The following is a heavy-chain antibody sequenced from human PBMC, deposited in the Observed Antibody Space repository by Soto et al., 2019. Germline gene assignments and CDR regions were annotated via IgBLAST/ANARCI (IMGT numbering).Heavy chain of an antibody. CDR2: IYYSGST. Sequence: SETLSLTCTVSGGSVSSGSYYWSWIRQPPGKGLEWIGYIYYSGSTNYNPSPKNRLTIPVDTSKNQFSLKLSSVTAAATAVCGCARGFADSWFEPTGRRTLVTV. CDR1: GGSVSSGSYY. V-gene: IGHV4-61*01. D-gene: IGHD3-22*01. CDR3: ARGFADSWFEP. J-gene: IGHJ5*02.